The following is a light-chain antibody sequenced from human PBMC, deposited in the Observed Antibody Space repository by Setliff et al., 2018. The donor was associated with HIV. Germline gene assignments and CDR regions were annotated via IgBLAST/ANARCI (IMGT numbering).Light chain of an antibody. J-gene: IGLJ1*01. CDR2: DVI. Sequence: QSALTQPPSVSGAPGQRVTISCTGSSSNIGTGYDVHWYQQLPGTAPKLMIYDVIKRPSGVPDRFSGSKSGNTASLTISGLQAEDEADYYCCSYAGSHTFVFGTGTKVTVL. V-gene: IGLV1-40*01. CDR3: CSYAGSHTFV. CDR1: SSNIGTGYD.